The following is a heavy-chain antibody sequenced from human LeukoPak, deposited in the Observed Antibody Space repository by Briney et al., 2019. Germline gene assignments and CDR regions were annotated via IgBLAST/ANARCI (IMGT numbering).Heavy chain of an antibody. D-gene: IGHD6-13*01. CDR3: VKDYSTIAAAANPLFDY. J-gene: IGHJ4*02. CDR1: GGSISSYY. Sequence: SETLSLTCTVSGGSISSYYWSWIRQPPGKGLEWIGYISYSGSTNYNPSLKSRVTISVDTSKNQFSLKLSSVTAADTAVYYCVKDYSTIAAAANPLFDYWGQGALVTVSS. V-gene: IGHV4-59*12. CDR2: ISYSGST.